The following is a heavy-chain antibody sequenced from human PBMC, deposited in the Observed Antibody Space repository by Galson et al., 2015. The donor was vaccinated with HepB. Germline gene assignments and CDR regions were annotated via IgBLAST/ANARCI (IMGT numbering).Heavy chain of an antibody. V-gene: IGHV3-23*01. Sequence: SLRLSCAASGFTFSSYAMSWVRQAPGKGLEWVSAISGSGGSTYYADSVKGRFTISRDNSKNTLYLQMNSLRAEDTAVYYCATTSSWYGKGYWGQGTLVTVSS. CDR2: ISGSGGST. J-gene: IGHJ4*02. CDR1: GFTFSSYA. CDR3: ATTSSWYGKGY. D-gene: IGHD6-13*01.